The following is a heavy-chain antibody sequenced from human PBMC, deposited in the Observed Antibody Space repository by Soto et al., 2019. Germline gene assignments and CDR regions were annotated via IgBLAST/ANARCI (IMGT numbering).Heavy chain of an antibody. CDR2: ISAYNGNT. Sequence: ASVKVSCKASGYTFTSYGISWVRQAPGQGLEWMGWISAYNGNTNYAQKLQGRVTMTTDTSTSTAYMELRSLRSDDTAVYYCARPGGGYCSGGSCHGDYYYYGMDVWGQGTTVTVSS. V-gene: IGHV1-18*04. D-gene: IGHD2-15*01. J-gene: IGHJ6*02. CDR1: GYTFTSYG. CDR3: ARPGGGYCSGGSCHGDYYYYGMDV.